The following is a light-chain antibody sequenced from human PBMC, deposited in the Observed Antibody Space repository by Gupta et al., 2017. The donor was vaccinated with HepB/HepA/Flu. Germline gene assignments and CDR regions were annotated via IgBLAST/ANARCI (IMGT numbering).Light chain of an antibody. CDR2: WAS. J-gene: IGKJ4*01. V-gene: IGKV4-1*01. CDR1: QSVLYRSNSKNY. Sequence: DIVMTQSPDSLAVSLGERATINCKSSQSVLYRSNSKNYLAWYQQKPGQPPKLLIYWASTRESGVPDRFSGSGSGTDFTLTISSLQAEDVAVYYCQQYYSTLTFGGGTKVEIK. CDR3: QQYYSTLT.